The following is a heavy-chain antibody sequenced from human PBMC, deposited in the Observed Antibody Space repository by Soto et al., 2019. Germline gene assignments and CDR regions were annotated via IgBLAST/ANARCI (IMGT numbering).Heavy chain of an antibody. CDR1: SGSISNYY. J-gene: IGHJ3*02. D-gene: IGHD5-12*01. Sequence: SETLSLTCTVSSGSISNYYWSWIRQPPGKGLEWIGYIYYNGDTNYNPSLKSRVTMSVHTSKNQVSLNLSSVTAADTAVYYCARHPPATAVFDIWGKGTMVTV. CDR3: ARHPPATAVFDI. CDR2: IYYNGDT. V-gene: IGHV4-59*08.